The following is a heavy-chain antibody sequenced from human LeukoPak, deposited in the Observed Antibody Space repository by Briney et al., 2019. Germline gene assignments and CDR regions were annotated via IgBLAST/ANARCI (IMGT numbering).Heavy chain of an antibody. J-gene: IGHJ6*02. CDR3: ARRAHYYGSSGYYSLYYYGMDV. Sequence: SETLSLTCAVYGGSFSGYYWSWIRQPPGKGLEWIGEINHSGSTNYNPSLKSRVTISLDTSKNQLSLNLRSVTAADTAVYYCARRAHYYGSSGYYSLYYYGMDVWGQGTTVTVSS. D-gene: IGHD3-22*01. CDR2: INHSGST. CDR1: GGSFSGYY. V-gene: IGHV4-34*01.